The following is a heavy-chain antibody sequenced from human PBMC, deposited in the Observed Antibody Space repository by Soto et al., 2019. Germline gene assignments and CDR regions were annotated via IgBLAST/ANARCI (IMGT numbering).Heavy chain of an antibody. D-gene: IGHD3-16*01. V-gene: IGHV3-48*02. Sequence: GGSLRLSCAASGFKFNSYSMNWVRQAPGRGLEWVSSITSSGNTIDYADSVKGRFTVSRDNAKDSLFLQMNSLRDEDTAIYYCAREKGGVPFGLWGRGTKVTVSS. CDR1: GFKFNSYS. CDR2: ITSSGNTI. CDR3: AREKGGVPFGL. J-gene: IGHJ3*01.